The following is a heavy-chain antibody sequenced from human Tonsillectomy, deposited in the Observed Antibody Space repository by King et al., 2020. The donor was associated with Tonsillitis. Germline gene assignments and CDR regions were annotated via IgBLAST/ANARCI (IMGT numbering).Heavy chain of an antibody. Sequence: VQLQQWGAGLLKPSETLSLTCAVYGGSFSGYYWSWIRQPPGKGLEWIGEINHSGSTNYNPSLKSRVTISVDTSKNQFSLKLSSVSAADTAVYYCARGLPHPSIPARPARGPIDYWGQGTLVTVSS. J-gene: IGHJ4*02. CDR2: INHSGST. CDR1: GGSFSGYY. V-gene: IGHV4-34*01. D-gene: IGHD6-6*01. CDR3: ARGLPHPSIPARPARGPIDY.